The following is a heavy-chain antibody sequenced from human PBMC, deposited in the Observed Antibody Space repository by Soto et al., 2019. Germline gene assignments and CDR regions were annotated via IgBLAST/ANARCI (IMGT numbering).Heavy chain of an antibody. J-gene: IGHJ5*02. CDR2: ILPIFGTA. D-gene: IGHD3-16*02. V-gene: IGHV1-69*01. Sequence: QVQLVQSGAEVKKPGSSVKVSCKASGGTFSSYAISWVRQAPGQGLEWMGGILPIFGTANYAQKFQGRVTITADESTSTAYMELSSLRSEDTAVYYCARPRGSYDYVWGSYRYDHWGQGTLVTVSS. CDR1: GGTFSSYA. CDR3: ARPRGSYDYVWGSYRYDH.